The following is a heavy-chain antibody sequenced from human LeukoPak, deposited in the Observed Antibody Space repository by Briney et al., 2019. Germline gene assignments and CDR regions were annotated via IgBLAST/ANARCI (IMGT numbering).Heavy chain of an antibody. D-gene: IGHD2-2*02. Sequence: PGRSLRLSCAASGFTFSSYAMSWVRQAPGKGLEWVSAISGSGGSTYYADSVKGRFTISRDNSKNTLYLQMNSLRAEDTAVYYCAKAIVVVPAAIFGWGYYFDYWGQGTLVTVSS. CDR2: ISGSGGST. J-gene: IGHJ4*02. CDR1: GFTFSSYA. V-gene: IGHV3-23*01. CDR3: AKAIVVVPAAIFGWGYYFDY.